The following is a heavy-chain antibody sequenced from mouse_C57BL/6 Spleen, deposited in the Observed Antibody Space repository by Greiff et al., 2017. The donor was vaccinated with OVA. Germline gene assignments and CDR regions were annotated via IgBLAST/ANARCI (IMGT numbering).Heavy chain of an antibody. J-gene: IGHJ2*01. V-gene: IGHV1-82*01. CDR3: ARGTTVADY. CDR2: IYPGDGDT. D-gene: IGHD1-1*01. Sequence: VQLQQSGPELVKPGASVKISCKASGYAFSSSWMNWVKQRPGKGLEWIGRIYPGDGDTNYNGKFKGKATLTADKSSSTAYMQLSSLTSEDSAVYFCARGTTVADYWGQGTTLTVSS. CDR1: GYAFSSSW.